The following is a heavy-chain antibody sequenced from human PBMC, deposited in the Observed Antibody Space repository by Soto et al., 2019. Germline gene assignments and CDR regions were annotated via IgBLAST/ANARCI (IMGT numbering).Heavy chain of an antibody. CDR3: ARVGYSSSSSLDY. CDR1: GFTFSSYG. Sequence: QVQLVESGGGVVQPGRSLRLSCAAYGFTFSSYGMHWVRQAPGTGLEWVAVIWYDGSNKYYADSVKGRFTISRDNSKNTLYLQMNSLRAEDTAVYYCARVGYSSSSSLDYWGQGPLVTVSS. CDR2: IWYDGSNK. J-gene: IGHJ4*02. V-gene: IGHV3-33*01. D-gene: IGHD6-6*01.